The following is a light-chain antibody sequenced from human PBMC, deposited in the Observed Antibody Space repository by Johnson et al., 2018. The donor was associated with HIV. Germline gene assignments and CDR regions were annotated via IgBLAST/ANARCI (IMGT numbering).Light chain of an antibody. CDR1: SSNIGNNY. V-gene: IGLV1-51*02. CDR2: ENN. CDR3: GTWDSSLSAPGF. J-gene: IGLJ1*01. Sequence: QSVLTQPPSVSAAPGQKVTISCSGSSSNIGNNYVSWYQQLPGTAPKLLIYENNKRPSGIPDRFSGSKSGTSATLGITGLQTGDEADYYCGTWDSSLSAPGFFGTGTKVTVL.